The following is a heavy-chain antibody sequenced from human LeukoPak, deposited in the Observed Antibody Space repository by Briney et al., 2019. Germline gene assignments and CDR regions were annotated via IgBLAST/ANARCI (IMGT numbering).Heavy chain of an antibody. CDR2: INHGGST. J-gene: IGHJ6*02. CDR3: ASPTGDWYGMDV. CDR1: GGTFSGYY. Sequence: PSETLSLTCTVYGGTFSGYYWSWIRQPPGKGLEWIGEINHGGSTNYNPSLKSRAFMSVDTSMNQFSLKLSSVTAADTAVYYCASPTGDWYGMDVWGQGTTVTVSS. D-gene: IGHD7-27*01. V-gene: IGHV4-34*08.